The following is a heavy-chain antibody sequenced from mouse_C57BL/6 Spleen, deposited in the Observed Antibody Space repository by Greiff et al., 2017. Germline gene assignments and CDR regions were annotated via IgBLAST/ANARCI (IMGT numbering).Heavy chain of an antibody. CDR2: IDPETGGT. V-gene: IGHV1-15*01. CDR1: GYTFTDYE. D-gene: IGHD1-1*01. CDR3: TRTLWYYGSSFFAY. J-gene: IGHJ3*01. Sequence: VHLVESGAELVRPGASVTLSCKASGYTFTDYEMHWVKQTPVHGLEWIGAIDPETGGTAYNQKFKGKAILTADKSSSTAYMGLRSLTSEDSAVYYCTRTLWYYGSSFFAYWGQGTLVTVSA.